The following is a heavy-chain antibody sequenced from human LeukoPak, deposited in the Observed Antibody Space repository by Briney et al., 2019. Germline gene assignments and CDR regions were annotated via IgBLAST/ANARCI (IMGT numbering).Heavy chain of an antibody. CDR1: GFTFSSRS. J-gene: IGHJ4*02. CDR2: ISSRSSYI. Sequence: PGGSLRLSCAASGFTFSSRSMNWVRQAPGKGLEWVSSISSRSSYIYYADSVKGRFTISRDNAKNSLYLQMNSLRAEDTGVYYCAREENTMVDYWGQGILVTVSS. CDR3: AREENTMVDY. D-gene: IGHD3-10*01. V-gene: IGHV3-21*01.